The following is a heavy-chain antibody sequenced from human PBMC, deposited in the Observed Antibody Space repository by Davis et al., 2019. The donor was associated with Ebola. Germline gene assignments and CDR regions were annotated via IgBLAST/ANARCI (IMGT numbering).Heavy chain of an antibody. CDR3: ARDIPFSSYDY. V-gene: IGHV3-21*01. J-gene: IGHJ4*02. CDR1: GFTSNSYA. D-gene: IGHD4-11*01. CDR2: IGSDGIHA. Sequence: PGGSLRLSCAASGFTSNSYAMSWVRQAPGKGLEWVSSIGSDGIHAFHADSVKGRFTISRDNAKNPLYLQMNSLRAEDTAVYYCARDIPFSSYDYWGQGTLVTVSS.